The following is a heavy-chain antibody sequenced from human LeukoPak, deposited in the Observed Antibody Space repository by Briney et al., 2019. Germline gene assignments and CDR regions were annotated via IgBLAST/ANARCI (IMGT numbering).Heavy chain of an antibody. D-gene: IGHD2-2*01. CDR1: GDSVSSNSVT. J-gene: IGHJ5*02. CDR3: ARRLTQYDCFDP. CDR2: TYYRSTWYN. V-gene: IGHV6-1*01. Sequence: SQTPSLTCAISGDSVSSNSVTWNWIRQSPSRGLEWLGGTYYRSTWYNDYAVSVRGRITVNPDTSENQFSLHLNSVTPEDTAVYYCARRLTQYDCFDPWGQGILVTVSS.